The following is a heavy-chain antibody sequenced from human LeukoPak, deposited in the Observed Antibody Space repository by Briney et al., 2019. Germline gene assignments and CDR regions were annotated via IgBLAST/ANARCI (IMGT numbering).Heavy chain of an antibody. CDR2: IYYSGST. Sequence: SETLSLTCTVSGGSISSSSYYWGWIRQPPGTGLEWIGSIYYSGSTYYNPSLKSRVTISVDTSKNQFSLKLSSVTAADTAVYYCANSWIQLWLPDYWGQGTLVTVSS. J-gene: IGHJ4*02. V-gene: IGHV4-39*01. CDR1: GGSISSSSYY. D-gene: IGHD5-18*01. CDR3: ANSWIQLWLPDY.